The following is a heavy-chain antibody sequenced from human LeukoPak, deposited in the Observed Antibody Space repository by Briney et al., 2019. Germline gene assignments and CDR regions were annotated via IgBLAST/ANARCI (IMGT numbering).Heavy chain of an antibody. V-gene: IGHV3-30*04. Sequence: GGSLRLSCAASGFTFSSYTMHWVRPAPGKGLEWVAVISDDGDNKYYADSVKGRFTISRDSSKNTLYLQMNSLRAEDTAVYYCARGHSGYDSGLDSWGQGNLVTVSS. J-gene: IGHJ4*02. CDR3: ARGHSGYDSGLDS. D-gene: IGHD5-12*01. CDR2: ISDDGDNK. CDR1: GFTFSSYT.